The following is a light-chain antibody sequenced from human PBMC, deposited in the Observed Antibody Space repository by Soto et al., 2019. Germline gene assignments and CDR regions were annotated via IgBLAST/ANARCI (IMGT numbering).Light chain of an antibody. Sequence: DIQMTQSPSSLSASVGDTVTLTCRASQDVDTWLAWFQQRPGKAPKLLISQASTLASGVPSRFSVSGSGTVFTLTISSLQPDDFATYFCQQYHTYWWSFGPGSKVEIK. CDR2: QAS. CDR3: QQYHTYWWS. CDR1: QDVDTW. J-gene: IGKJ1*01. V-gene: IGKV1-5*03.